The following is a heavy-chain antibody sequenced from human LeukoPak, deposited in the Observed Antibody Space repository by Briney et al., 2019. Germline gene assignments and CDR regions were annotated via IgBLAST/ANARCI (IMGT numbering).Heavy chain of an antibody. CDR1: GYTFTSYY. V-gene: IGHV1-46*01. D-gene: IGHD1-26*01. CDR3: ARPYSGSYYAMDWDY. J-gene: IGHJ4*02. Sequence: ASVKVSCKASGYTFTSYYMHWVRQAPGQGLEWMGIINPSGGSTSYAQKFQGRVTMTRDTSTSTVYMELSSLRSEDTAVYYCARPYSGSYYAMDWDYWGQGTLVTVSS. CDR2: INPSGGST.